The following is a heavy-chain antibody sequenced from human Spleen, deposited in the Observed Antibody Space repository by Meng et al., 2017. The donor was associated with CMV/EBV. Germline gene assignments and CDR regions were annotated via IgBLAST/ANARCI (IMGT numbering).Heavy chain of an antibody. J-gene: IGHJ6*02. V-gene: IGHV1-69*05. D-gene: IGHD2-2*01. Sequence: SVKVSCKATGGTFSSYTISWVRQAPGQGLEWMGGIIPIFGTRNYAQRFQGRVTITTDESTSTAYMELSSLRSEDTAVYYCARGTDCSTTICSPYYYYGVDVWCQGTTVTVSS. CDR3: ARGTDCSTTICSPYYYYGVDV. CDR2: IIPIFGTR. CDR1: GGTFSSYT.